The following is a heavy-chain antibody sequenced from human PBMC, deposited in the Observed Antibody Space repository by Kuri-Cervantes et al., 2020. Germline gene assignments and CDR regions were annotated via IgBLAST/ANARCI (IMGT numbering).Heavy chain of an antibody. V-gene: IGHV3-66*01. CDR3: ARGRTTVPYYYYGMDV. CDR2: IYSGGST. Sequence: GESLKISCAASGFTVSSNYMSWVRQAPGKGLEWVSVIYSGGSTYYADSVKGRFTISRDNSKNTLYLQMNSLRAEDTAVYYCARGRTTVPYYYYGMDVWGQGTTVTVSS. D-gene: IGHD4-17*01. J-gene: IGHJ6*02. CDR1: GFTVSSNY.